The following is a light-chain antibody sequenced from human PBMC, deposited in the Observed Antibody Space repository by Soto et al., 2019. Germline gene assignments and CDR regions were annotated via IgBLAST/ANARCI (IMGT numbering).Light chain of an antibody. CDR2: GAS. V-gene: IGKV3-15*01. CDR1: QSVSSSY. Sequence: EIVLTQSPGTLSLSPGARATLSCRASQSVSSSYLAWYQQKPGQAPRLLIYGASTRATGIPARFSGSGSGTEFTLTISSLQSEDFAVYYRQQYNNWPRTFGQGTKVDI. CDR3: QQYNNWPRT. J-gene: IGKJ1*01.